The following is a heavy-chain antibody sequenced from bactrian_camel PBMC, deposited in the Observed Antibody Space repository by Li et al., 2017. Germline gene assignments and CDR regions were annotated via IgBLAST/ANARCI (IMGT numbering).Heavy chain of an antibody. D-gene: IGHD1*01. V-gene: IGHV3S6*01. CDR3: NGRFGTDDTLYDH. Sequence: HVQLVESGGGLVRPGGSLRLSCEVSGTDDFFRFTSYYMSWVRQAPGKGPEWVAGIDWDGKDVHYPDSMRGRFFISRDNSKRTLWLQMNNLKSEDTARYYCNGRFGTDDTLYDHWGQETQVTVS. CDR1: GTDDFFRFTSYY. J-gene: IGHJ4*01. CDR2: IDWDGKDV.